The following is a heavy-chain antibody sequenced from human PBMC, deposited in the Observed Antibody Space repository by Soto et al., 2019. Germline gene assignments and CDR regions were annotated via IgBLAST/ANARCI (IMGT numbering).Heavy chain of an antibody. CDR2: MNPNSGNA. D-gene: IGHD3-10*01. Sequence: GASVKVSCKASGYTFTSYDINWVRQATGQGLEWMGWMNPNSGNAGYAQKFQGRVTMTRNTSISTAYMKLSSLRSEDTAVYYCESMAPPNYFGRYDYWFASWGQGTLVTVSS. J-gene: IGHJ5*01. CDR3: ESMAPPNYFGRYDYWFAS. V-gene: IGHV1-8*01. CDR1: GYTFTSYD.